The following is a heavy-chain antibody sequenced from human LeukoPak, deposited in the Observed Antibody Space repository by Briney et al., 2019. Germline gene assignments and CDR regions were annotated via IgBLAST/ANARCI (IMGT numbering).Heavy chain of an antibody. CDR3: AKDVWRLDY. CDR1: GINFSDSY. Sequence: GGSLRLSCAASGINFSDSYMSWIRQAPGKGLEWVSYISSSGSTIYYADSVKGRFTISRDNAKNSLYLQMNSLRAEDTAIYYCAKDVWRLDYWGQGTLVTVSS. J-gene: IGHJ4*02. CDR2: ISSSGSTI. V-gene: IGHV3-11*01. D-gene: IGHD3-16*01.